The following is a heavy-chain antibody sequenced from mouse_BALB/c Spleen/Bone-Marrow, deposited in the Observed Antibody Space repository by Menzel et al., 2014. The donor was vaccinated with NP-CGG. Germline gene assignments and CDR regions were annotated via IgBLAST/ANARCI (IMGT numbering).Heavy chain of an antibody. J-gene: IGHJ2*01. CDR2: IWSGGTT. CDR3: ARSGNHDYFDY. D-gene: IGHD2-1*01. Sequence: VMLVESGPGLVQPSQSLSITCTVSGSSLIKFGIHWVRQPPGKGLEWLGVIWSGGTTDYNAVFKSRLSISKDKSKSQVFFKMNSLQADDTAVYYCARSGNHDYFDYWGQGTTLTVSS. CDR1: GSSLIKFG. V-gene: IGHV2-4*02.